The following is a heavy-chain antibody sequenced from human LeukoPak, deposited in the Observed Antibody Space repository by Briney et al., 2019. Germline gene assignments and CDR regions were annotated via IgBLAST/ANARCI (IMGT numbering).Heavy chain of an antibody. D-gene: IGHD1-26*01. V-gene: IGHV3-53*04. CDR3: ARGGSYHIPIDY. Sequence: GGSLRLSCAASGSAVSSNYMSWVRQAPGKGLEWVSVIYSGGSTYYADSVKGRFTISRHNSKNTLYLQMNSLRAEDTAVYYCARGGSYHIPIDYWGQGTLVTVSS. CDR1: GSAVSSNY. CDR2: IYSGGST. J-gene: IGHJ4*02.